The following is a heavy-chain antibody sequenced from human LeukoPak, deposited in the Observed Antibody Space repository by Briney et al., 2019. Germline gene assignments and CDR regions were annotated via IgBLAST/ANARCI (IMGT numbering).Heavy chain of an antibody. V-gene: IGHV4-34*01. CDR1: GGSFIGYH. CDR2: TNHSGST. D-gene: IGHD4-23*01. Sequence: SETLSLTCAVSGGSFIGYHWNWIRQPPGKGLEWIGETNHSGSTNYNPSLKSRVTISVDTSKSQFSLKLKSVTAADTAVYYCARDPTTVVTVPYYFDDWGQGTLVTVSS. J-gene: IGHJ4*02. CDR3: ARDPTTVVTVPYYFDD.